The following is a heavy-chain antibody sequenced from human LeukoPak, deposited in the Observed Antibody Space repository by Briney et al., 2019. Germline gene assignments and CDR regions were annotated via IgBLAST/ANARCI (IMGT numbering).Heavy chain of an antibody. CDR2: ISYDGSNK. V-gene: IGHV3-30*03. Sequence: GGSLRLSCAASGFTFSSYGMHWVRQAPGKGLEWVAVISYDGSNKYYADSVKGRFTISRDNSKNTLYLQMNSLRAEDTAVYYCARGLAVAGTGLDYWGQGTLVTVSS. J-gene: IGHJ4*02. D-gene: IGHD6-19*01. CDR3: ARGLAVAGTGLDY. CDR1: GFTFSSYG.